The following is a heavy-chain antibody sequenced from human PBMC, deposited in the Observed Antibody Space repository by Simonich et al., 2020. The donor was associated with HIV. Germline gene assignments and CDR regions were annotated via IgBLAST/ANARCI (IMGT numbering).Heavy chain of an antibody. D-gene: IGHD2-2*01. J-gene: IGHJ4*02. Sequence: QVQLQQWGAGLLKPSETLSLTCAVYGGSFSGYYWSWIRQPPGKGRGWIGEINHSGSTNYNPSLKSRVTISVDTSKNQFSLKLSSVTAADTAVYYCARGFYQRLYYFDYWGQGTLVTVSS. CDR2: INHSGST. CDR1: GGSFSGYY. CDR3: ARGFYQRLYYFDY. V-gene: IGHV4-34*01.